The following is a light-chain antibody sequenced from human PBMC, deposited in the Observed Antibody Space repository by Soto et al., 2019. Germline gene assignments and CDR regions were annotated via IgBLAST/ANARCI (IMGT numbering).Light chain of an antibody. CDR2: GAS. Sequence: DVQLTQSPSSLSASIGDTVAISCRSSQSITTSVNWYQQKSGRPPALLIYGASALQIGVPHRFSASGSGTEFTLTISSLQPDDFATYYCQQYNSYWRTFGQGTKVDIK. V-gene: IGKV1-5*01. J-gene: IGKJ1*01. CDR3: QQYNSYWRT. CDR1: QSITTS.